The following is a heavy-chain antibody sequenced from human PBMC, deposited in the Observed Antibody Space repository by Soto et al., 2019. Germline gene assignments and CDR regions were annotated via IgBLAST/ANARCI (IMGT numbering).Heavy chain of an antibody. V-gene: IGHV4-31*03. J-gene: IGHJ3*01. D-gene: IGHD3-10*01. CDR1: GGSISSGGYS. CDR3: AGASGGHPGVFDF. CDR2: IYYSGST. Sequence: PSETLSLTCTVSGGSISSGGYSWTWIRQHPGKGLEWIGYIYYSGSTYYKPSLKSRVTISVDTSKNQLSLKLSSVTAADTAVYSCAGASGGHPGVFDFWGKGTTVTV.